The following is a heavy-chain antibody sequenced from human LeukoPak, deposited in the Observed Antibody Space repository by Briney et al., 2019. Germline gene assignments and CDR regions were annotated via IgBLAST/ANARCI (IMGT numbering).Heavy chain of an antibody. CDR1: GFTFSSYG. J-gene: IGHJ3*02. Sequence: GSLRLSCAASGFTFSSYGMHWVRQAPGKGLEWVTVISYDGSNKYYADSVKGRFTISRDNSKNTLYLQMNSLRAEDTAVYYCAKTRADAFDIWGQGTMVTVSS. V-gene: IGHV3-30*18. CDR3: AKTRADAFDI. CDR2: ISYDGSNK.